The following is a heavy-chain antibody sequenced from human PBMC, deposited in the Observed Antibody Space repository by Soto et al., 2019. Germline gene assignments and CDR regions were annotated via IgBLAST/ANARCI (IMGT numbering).Heavy chain of an antibody. CDR3: ATDRALGATLGAIDF. CDR2: ISYDGTYR. D-gene: IGHD1-26*01. J-gene: IGHJ4*02. V-gene: IGHV3-30-3*01. CDR1: GFTFSNIA. Sequence: QAQLVESGGGVVHPGRSLRLSCAASGFTFSNIAMHWVRQAPGKGLEWVAAISYDGTYRPYEGFARGRFTISRDNSQKTLYLQMNSLRPKDTALYYCATDRALGATLGAIDFWGQGTLVTVSS.